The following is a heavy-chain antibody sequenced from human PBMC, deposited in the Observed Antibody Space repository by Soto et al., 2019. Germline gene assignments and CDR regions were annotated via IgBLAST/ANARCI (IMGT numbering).Heavy chain of an antibody. D-gene: IGHD3-10*01. CDR1: GFTFSSYA. V-gene: IGHV3-23*01. CDR2: VSAGCDMT. CDR3: ARGDRGGSGSPASYYYSGLDV. J-gene: IGHJ6*02. Sequence: DVQLLESGGHLVQPGGSLRLSCAASGFTFSSYAMSWVRQAPGKGLEWVSSVSAGCDMTYYSESVKGRFTISRDNSNNALFLQMNGLRIEDTALYYCARGDRGGSGSPASYYYSGLDVWGQGATVSVS.